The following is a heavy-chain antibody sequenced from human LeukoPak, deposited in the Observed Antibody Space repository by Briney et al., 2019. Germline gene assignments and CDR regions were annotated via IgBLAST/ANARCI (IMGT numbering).Heavy chain of an antibody. D-gene: IGHD3-10*01. J-gene: IGHJ4*02. CDR1: GYTFTSYD. Sequence: ASVKVSCKASGYTFTSYDINWVRQATGQGLEWMGWINPNSGGTNYAQKFQGRVTMTRDTSISTAYMELSRLRSDDTAVYYCARDNSGSGSTFDYWGQGTLVTVSS. CDR2: INPNSGGT. V-gene: IGHV1-2*02. CDR3: ARDNSGSGSTFDY.